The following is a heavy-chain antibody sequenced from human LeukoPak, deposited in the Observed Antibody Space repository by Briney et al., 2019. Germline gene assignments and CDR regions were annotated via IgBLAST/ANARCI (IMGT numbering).Heavy chain of an antibody. Sequence: GGSLRLSCVGSGFTFRTYAMIWVRQAPGKGLQWVSAISDSGGSTYYADSVKGRFTISRDNSKNTLYLQMNSLRAEDTAVYYCAKDRGSRDGYNLAFDYWGQGTLVTVSS. J-gene: IGHJ4*02. CDR1: GFTFRTYA. D-gene: IGHD5-24*01. CDR3: AKDRGSRDGYNLAFDY. CDR2: ISDSGGST. V-gene: IGHV3-23*01.